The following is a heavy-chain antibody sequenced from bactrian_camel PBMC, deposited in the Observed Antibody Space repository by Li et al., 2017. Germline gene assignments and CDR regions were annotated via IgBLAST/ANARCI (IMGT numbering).Heavy chain of an antibody. CDR2: IRVGGATT. CDR1: GYRHSSGV. J-gene: IGHJ4*01. V-gene: IGHV3S40*01. Sequence: VQLVESGGGSVQTGGSLRLSCEASGYRHSSGVCAGWFRQAPGKGREGVASIRVGGATTNYASSVRGRFTISRDNAKNTVYLQMNSLKPEDTGMYYCAADFHCVSAIQGLRLMSHLPHLGQGTQVTVS. CDR3: AADFHCVSAIQGLRLMSHLPH. D-gene: IGHD3*01.